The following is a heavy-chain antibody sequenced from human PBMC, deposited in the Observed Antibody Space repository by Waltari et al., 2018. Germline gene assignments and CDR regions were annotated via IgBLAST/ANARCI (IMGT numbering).Heavy chain of an antibody. CDR2: IIPIFGTA. D-gene: IGHD2-15*01. CDR3: AAHKGLVVAAFIDY. V-gene: IGHV1-69*01. Sequence: QVQLVQSGAEVKKPGSSVKVSCKASGDTFSSYAISWVRQAPGQGLEWMGGIIPIFGTANYAQKFQGRVTITADESTSTAYMELSSLRSEDTAVYYCAAHKGLVVAAFIDYWGQGTLVTVSS. J-gene: IGHJ4*02. CDR1: GDTFSSYA.